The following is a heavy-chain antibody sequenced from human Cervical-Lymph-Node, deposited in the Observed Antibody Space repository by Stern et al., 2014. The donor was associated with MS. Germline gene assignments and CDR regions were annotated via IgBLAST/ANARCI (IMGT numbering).Heavy chain of an antibody. CDR2: LIPVFGTP. D-gene: IGHD4-17*01. Sequence: QLVQSGAEVRKPGSSVKVTCKTSGGYFSSFAITWVRQAPGQGLEWMGGLIPVFGTPNYAQKFQDRVTITADASTRTAYMDLSSLISEDTAVYYCARGTVTNCFDSWGQGTLVTVSS. V-gene: IGHV1-69*01. J-gene: IGHJ5*01. CDR3: ARGTVTNCFDS. CDR1: GGYFSSFA.